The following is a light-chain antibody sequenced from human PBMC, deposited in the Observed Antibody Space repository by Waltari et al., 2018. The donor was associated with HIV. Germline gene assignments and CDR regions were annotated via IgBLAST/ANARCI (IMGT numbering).Light chain of an antibody. CDR2: WAS. CDR3: QQYYSSLPT. V-gene: IGKV4-1*01. J-gene: IGKJ4*01. Sequence: DIVMTQSPDSLTVSLGERATINCKSSQSILYSSNNKNHFAWYRQRPGQPPKLLIYWASTRESGVPDRFSGSGSGTDFTLTISSLQAEDVAVYYCQQYYSSLPTFGGGTKVEIK. CDR1: QSILYSSNNKNH.